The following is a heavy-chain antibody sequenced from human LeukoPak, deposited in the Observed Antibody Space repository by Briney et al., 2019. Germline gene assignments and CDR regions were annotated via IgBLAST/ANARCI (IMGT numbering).Heavy chain of an antibody. Sequence: PSETLSLTCTVSGYSFSSGYYWGWIRQPPGKGLEWIGSIYHSGSTYYNPSLKSRVTISVDTSKNQFSLKLSSVTAADTAVYYCASLSKQLVRPFDYWGQGTLVTVSS. CDR3: ASLSKQLVRPFDY. D-gene: IGHD6-6*01. V-gene: IGHV4-38-2*02. CDR1: GYSFSSGYY. J-gene: IGHJ4*02. CDR2: IYHSGST.